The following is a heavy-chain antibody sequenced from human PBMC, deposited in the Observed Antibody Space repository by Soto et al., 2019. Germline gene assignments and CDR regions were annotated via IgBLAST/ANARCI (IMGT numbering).Heavy chain of an antibody. CDR3: ARGRPSFSGGSCVVGYFDY. J-gene: IGHJ4*02. Sequence: QVQLKQWGAGLLKPSETLSLTCAVYDGSFSGYYWSWIRQPPGKGLEWIGEINHSGSTNYNPSLKSRVTISVDTSKNQFSLNLSAVIAADTAVYYCARGRPSFSGGSCVVGYFDYWGQGTLVTVSS. CDR2: INHSGST. CDR1: DGSFSGYY. V-gene: IGHV4-34*01. D-gene: IGHD2-15*01.